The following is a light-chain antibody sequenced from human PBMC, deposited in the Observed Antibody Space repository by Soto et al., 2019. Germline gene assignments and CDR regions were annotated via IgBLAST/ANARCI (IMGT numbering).Light chain of an antibody. CDR2: SYN. V-gene: IGLV1-44*01. CDR1: NSNIGTNT. J-gene: IGLJ2*01. CDR3: EAWDGSLNVVL. Sequence: QSVLTQPPSASGTPGQRVTISCSGGNSNIGTNTVNWYQHLPGSAPKLLIYSYNQRPSGVPDRFSGSKSGTSASLAISGLQPDDEADYYCEAWDGSLNVVLFGGGTQLTVL.